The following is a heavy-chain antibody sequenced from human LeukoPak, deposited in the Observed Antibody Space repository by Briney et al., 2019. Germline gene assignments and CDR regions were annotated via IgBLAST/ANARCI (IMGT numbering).Heavy chain of an antibody. Sequence: SVKVSCKASGGTLSSYAISWVRQAPGQGLEWMGGIIPIFGTANYAQKFQGRVTITTDESTSTAYMELSSLRSEDTAVYYCARGGIVGAQTLGFFDYWGQGTLVTVSS. CDR3: ARGGIVGAQTLGFFDY. D-gene: IGHD1-26*01. J-gene: IGHJ4*02. V-gene: IGHV1-69*05. CDR1: GGTLSSYA. CDR2: IIPIFGTA.